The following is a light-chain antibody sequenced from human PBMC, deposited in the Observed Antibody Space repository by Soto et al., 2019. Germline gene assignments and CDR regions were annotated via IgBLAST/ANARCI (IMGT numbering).Light chain of an antibody. Sequence: DIVMTQSPDSLAVSLGERATLNCKSSQSVLYNANNKNYLAWYQKKPGQPPKLLIYWASTRESGVTDRFSGSGSGTDFTLTISSLQAEDVAVYHCQQYYSTPATFGPGTKLDIK. CDR3: QQYYSTPAT. V-gene: IGKV4-1*01. CDR1: QSVLYNANNKNY. CDR2: WAS. J-gene: IGKJ3*01.